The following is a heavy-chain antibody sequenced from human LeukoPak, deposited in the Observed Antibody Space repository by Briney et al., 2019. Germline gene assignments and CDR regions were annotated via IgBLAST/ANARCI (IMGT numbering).Heavy chain of an antibody. D-gene: IGHD3-22*01. CDR3: ARGRFDYYDSSGYYRPREYYSYYYYMDV. Sequence: KSSETLSLTCTVSGGSLSNYYWSWVRQPAGKGLEWVGRIYGSGITDYNASLRSRVTMSIDKSQNQFSLKLTSVTAADTAVYYCARGRFDYYDSSGYYRPREYYSYYYYMDVWGKGTTVTISS. V-gene: IGHV4-4*07. J-gene: IGHJ6*03. CDR2: IYGSGIT. CDR1: GGSLSNYY.